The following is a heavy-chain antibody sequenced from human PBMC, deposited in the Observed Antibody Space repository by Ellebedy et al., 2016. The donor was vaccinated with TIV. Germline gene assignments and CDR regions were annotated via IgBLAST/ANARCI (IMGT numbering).Heavy chain of an antibody. D-gene: IGHD6-19*01. Sequence: AASVKVSCKASGGTFSSYAISWVRQAPGQGLEWLGGIIPVLDTANYAQKFQGRLTITADESTTTAYMELSSLTSEDTAVYYCARTHSSGWYFFDYWGQGTLVTVSS. CDR3: ARTHSSGWYFFDY. CDR1: GGTFSSYA. J-gene: IGHJ4*02. V-gene: IGHV1-69*13. CDR2: IIPVLDTA.